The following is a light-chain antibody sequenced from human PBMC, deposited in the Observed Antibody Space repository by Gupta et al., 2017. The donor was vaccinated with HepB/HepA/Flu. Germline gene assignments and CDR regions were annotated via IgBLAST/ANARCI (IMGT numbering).Light chain of an antibody. Sequence: QSALTQPASVSGSPGQSITISCTGTVSDVGSSNFVSWYQQHPGKAPKLMIYDVNNRPSGVSLRFSGSKSGNTASLTISGLQAEDEANYYCSSYTTNNTLMFGGGTKLTVL. V-gene: IGLV2-14*01. CDR1: VSDVGSSNF. J-gene: IGLJ3*02. CDR2: DVN. CDR3: SSYTTNNTLM.